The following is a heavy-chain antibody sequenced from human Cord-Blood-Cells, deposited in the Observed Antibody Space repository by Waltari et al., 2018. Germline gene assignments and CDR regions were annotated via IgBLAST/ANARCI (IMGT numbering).Heavy chain of an antibody. CDR3: AKAPIGIAAAGHFDY. CDR1: GFTFDDYD. D-gene: IGHD6-13*01. V-gene: IGHV3-9*03. Sequence: EVQLVESGGGLVQPGRSLRLSCSASGFTFDDYDMHWVRQAPGKGLEWVSGISWNSGSIGYVDSVKGRFTISRDNAKNSLYLQMNSLRAEDMALYYCAKAPIGIAAAGHFDYWGQGTLVTVSS. J-gene: IGHJ4*02. CDR2: ISWNSGSI.